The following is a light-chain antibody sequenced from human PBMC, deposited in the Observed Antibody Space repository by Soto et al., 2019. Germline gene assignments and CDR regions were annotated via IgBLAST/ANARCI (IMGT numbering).Light chain of an antibody. Sequence: EIVMTQSPATLYVSPGERDTLSCRASQSVSSDLAWYHQKHGQAPRLLIYGASTRATGIPARFSGSGSGTEFTLAINSLQSEDFAVYYCQQYNNWPRTFGHGTKVEIK. J-gene: IGKJ1*01. CDR1: QSVSSD. V-gene: IGKV3-15*01. CDR3: QQYNNWPRT. CDR2: GAS.